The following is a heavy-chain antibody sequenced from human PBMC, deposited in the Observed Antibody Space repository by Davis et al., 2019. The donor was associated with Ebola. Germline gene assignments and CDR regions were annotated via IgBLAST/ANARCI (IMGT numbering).Heavy chain of an antibody. Sequence: ASVKVSCKASGDTFSTYTIHWVRQAPGQGLEWMGWINAGNANTKYSQKFQGRVTITRDTSASTAYMELSSLRSEDTAVYYCARGGDGADAYFDYWGQGTLITVSS. CDR3: ARGGDGADAYFDY. V-gene: IGHV1-3*01. D-gene: IGHD3-16*01. J-gene: IGHJ4*02. CDR1: GDTFSTYT. CDR2: INAGNANT.